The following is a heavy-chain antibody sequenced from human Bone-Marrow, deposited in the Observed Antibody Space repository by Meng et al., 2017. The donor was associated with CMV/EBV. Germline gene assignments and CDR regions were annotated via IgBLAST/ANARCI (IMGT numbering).Heavy chain of an antibody. D-gene: IGHD3-3*01. V-gene: IGHV4-39*07. Sequence: SETLSLTCTVSGGSISSSSYYWGWIRQPPGKGLEWIGSIYYSGSTYYNPSLKSRVTISVDTSKNQFSLKLSSVTAADTAVYYCARDRPAPYLEWLLSHYYYGMDVWGPGPTVTVSS. CDR2: IYYSGST. J-gene: IGHJ6*02. CDR3: ARDRPAPYLEWLLSHYYYGMDV. CDR1: GGSISSSSYY.